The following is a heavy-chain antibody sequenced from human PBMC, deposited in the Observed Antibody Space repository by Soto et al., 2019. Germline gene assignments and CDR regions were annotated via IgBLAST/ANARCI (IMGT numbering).Heavy chain of an antibody. CDR1: GYIFTLYW. CDR3: ARQSPTPGYYYFSDGMDV. D-gene: IGHD4-17*01. Sequence: LGESLKISCKASGYIFTLYWIGWVRQMPGKGLEWMGIIYPGDSDTRYSPSFQGQVTISADKSISTASLQWSSLKASDTAVYYCARQSPTPGYYYFSDGMDVWGQGTTVTVSS. V-gene: IGHV5-51*01. J-gene: IGHJ6*02. CDR2: IYPGDSDT.